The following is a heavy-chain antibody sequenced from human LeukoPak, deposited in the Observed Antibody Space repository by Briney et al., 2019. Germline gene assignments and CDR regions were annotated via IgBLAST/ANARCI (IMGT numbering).Heavy chain of an antibody. CDR2: IYSAGAT. V-gene: IGHV3-53*01. J-gene: IGHJ5*02. CDR3: ARGSDYDRSGYFYIMES. CDR1: GFTVRSNY. Sequence: PGGSLRLSCAASGFTVRSNYMSWVRQAPGKGLEWVSVIYSAGATYYSDSVEGRFTISRDNSKNTLYLQMNSLRAEDTAVYYCARGSDYDRSGYFYIMESWGQGTLVTVSS. D-gene: IGHD3-22*01.